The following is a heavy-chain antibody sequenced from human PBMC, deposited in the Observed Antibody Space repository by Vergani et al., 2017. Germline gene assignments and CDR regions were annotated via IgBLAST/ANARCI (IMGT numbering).Heavy chain of an antibody. CDR3: AGWGSGYYQRRVFDY. J-gene: IGHJ4*02. CDR2: ISGSGGST. D-gene: IGHD3-3*01. V-gene: IGHV3-23*01. Sequence: EVQLLESGGGLVQPGGSLRLSCAASGFTFSSYAMSWVRQAPGKGLEWVSAISGSGGSTYYADSVKGRFTISRDNSKNTLYLQLNSLRAEDTAVFYCAGWGSGYYQRRVFDYWGQGTLVTVSS. CDR1: GFTFSSYA.